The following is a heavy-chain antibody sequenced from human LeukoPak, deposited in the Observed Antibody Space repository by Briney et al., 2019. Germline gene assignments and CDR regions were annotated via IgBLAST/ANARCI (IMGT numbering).Heavy chain of an antibody. D-gene: IGHD3-3*01. Sequence: GGSLRLSCAASGFTFSSYGMHWVRQAPGKGLEWVAVIWYDGSNKYYADSVKGRFTISRDNSKNTLYLQMSSLRAEDTAVYCCARDREYYDFWSGYYSTHYFDYWGQGTLVTVSS. CDR1: GFTFSSYG. V-gene: IGHV3-33*01. J-gene: IGHJ4*02. CDR3: ARDREYYDFWSGYYSTHYFDY. CDR2: IWYDGSNK.